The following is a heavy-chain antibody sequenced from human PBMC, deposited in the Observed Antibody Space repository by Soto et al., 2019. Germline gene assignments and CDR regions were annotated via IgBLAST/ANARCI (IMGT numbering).Heavy chain of an antibody. CDR2: ISYDGSNK. CDR1: GFTFSSYA. J-gene: IGHJ6*02. Sequence: GGSLRLSCAASGFTFSSYAMHWVRQAPGKGLEWVAVISYDGSNKYYADSVKGRFTISRDNSKNTLYLQMNNLRAEDTAVYYCARDFPSTIFGVVIKSPFFDYYYGMDVWGQGTTVTVSS. V-gene: IGHV3-30-3*01. CDR3: ARDFPSTIFGVVIKSPFFDYYYGMDV. D-gene: IGHD3-3*01.